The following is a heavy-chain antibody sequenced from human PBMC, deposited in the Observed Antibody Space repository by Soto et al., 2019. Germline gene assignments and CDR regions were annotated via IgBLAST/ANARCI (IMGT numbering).Heavy chain of an antibody. V-gene: IGHV3-11*01. D-gene: IGHD4-4*01. Sequence: GGSLRLSCAASGFTFSDYYRSWIRQAPGKGLEWVSYISSSGSTIYYADSVKGRFTISRDNAKNSLYLQMNSLRAEDTAVYYCARDLPMTTENNPIDYWGQGTLVTVSS. CDR1: GFTFSDYY. CDR3: ARDLPMTTENNPIDY. J-gene: IGHJ4*02. CDR2: ISSSGSTI.